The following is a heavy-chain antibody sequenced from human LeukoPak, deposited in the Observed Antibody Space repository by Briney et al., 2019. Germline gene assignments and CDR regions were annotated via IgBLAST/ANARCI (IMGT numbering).Heavy chain of an antibody. CDR3: AREFSGYYDY. CDR1: GGSISSYY. D-gene: IGHD3-22*01. J-gene: IGHJ4*02. Sequence: KPSETLSLTCTVSGGSISSYYWSWIRQPPGKGLEWIGYIYYSGSTNYNPSLKSRVTISVDTSKNQFSLKLSSVTAADTAVYYSAREFSGYYDYWGQGTLVTVSS. V-gene: IGHV4-59*01. CDR2: IYYSGST.